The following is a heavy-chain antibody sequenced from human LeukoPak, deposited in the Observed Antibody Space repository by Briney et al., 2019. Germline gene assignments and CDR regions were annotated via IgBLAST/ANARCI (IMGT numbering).Heavy chain of an antibody. D-gene: IGHD3-10*01. CDR2: ISGSGGST. Sequence: PGGPLRLSCAASGFTFSSYAMSWVRQAPGKGLEWVSGISGSGGSTYYADSVKGRPTISRDNSKNTLYLQMNSLRAEDTAVYYCAKDRGYHGDYFDYWGQGTLVTVSP. V-gene: IGHV3-23*01. J-gene: IGHJ4*02. CDR1: GFTFSSYA. CDR3: AKDRGYHGDYFDY.